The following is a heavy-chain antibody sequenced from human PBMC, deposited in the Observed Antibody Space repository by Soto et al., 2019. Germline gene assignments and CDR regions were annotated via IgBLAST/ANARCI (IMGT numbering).Heavy chain of an antibody. CDR2: IYHSGST. CDR1: GGSINSGDYA. V-gene: IGHV4-30-2*01. Sequence: QLQLQESGSGLVKPSQTLSLTCGVSGGSINSGDYAWSWIRQPPGKGLEWMGYIYHSGSTYYNPSLKSRVTLLIERSKNQFSLKLSSVTAADTAVYYCAGIRIAAAGGGLDVWGQGTTVTVSS. D-gene: IGHD6-13*01. J-gene: IGHJ6*02. CDR3: AGIRIAAAGGGLDV.